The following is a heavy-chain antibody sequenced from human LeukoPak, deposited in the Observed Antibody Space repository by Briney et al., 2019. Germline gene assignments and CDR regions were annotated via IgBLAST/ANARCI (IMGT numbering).Heavy chain of an antibody. CDR3: AKYDNGFFYYYLDV. V-gene: IGHV3-23*01. J-gene: IGHJ6*03. CDR2: ISGRGITT. Sequence: SGGSLRLSCAPSGFTFSTYGMTWVRQAPGKGLEWVAGISGRGITTAYAESVEGRFTISRDNSKNTLYVQMDSLRVEDTAVYYCAKYDNGFFYYYLDVWGKGTTVTVSS. CDR1: GFTFSTYG. D-gene: IGHD3-22*01.